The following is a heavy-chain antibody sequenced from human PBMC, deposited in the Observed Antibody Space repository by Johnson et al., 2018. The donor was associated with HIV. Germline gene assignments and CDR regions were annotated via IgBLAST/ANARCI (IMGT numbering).Heavy chain of an antibody. D-gene: IGHD4/OR15-4a*01. V-gene: IGHV3-23*04. J-gene: IGHJ3*02. Sequence: VQLVESGGGVVQPGGSLRLSCAASGFTFSAYGMHWVRQAPGKGLEWVSAISGSGGSTYYADSVKGRFTISRDNSKNTLYLQMNSLRAEDTAVYYCAKALHDYDRPGDAFDIWGQGTMVTVSS. CDR3: AKALHDYDRPGDAFDI. CDR2: ISGSGGST. CDR1: GFTFSAYG.